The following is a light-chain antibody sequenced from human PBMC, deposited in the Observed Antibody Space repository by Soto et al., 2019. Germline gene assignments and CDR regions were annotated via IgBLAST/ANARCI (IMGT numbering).Light chain of an antibody. CDR1: SSDVGTYNT. CDR2: EDT. J-gene: IGLJ2*01. V-gene: IGLV2-23*02. Sequence: QSGLTQPASVSGSPGQSITISCTGTSSDVGTYNTVSWYQQHPGKAPELIIYEDTKRPSGVSNRFSGSKSGNTASLTISGLQADDEADYHCCSYAGSNTFVIFGGGTKLTVL. CDR3: CSYAGSNTFVI.